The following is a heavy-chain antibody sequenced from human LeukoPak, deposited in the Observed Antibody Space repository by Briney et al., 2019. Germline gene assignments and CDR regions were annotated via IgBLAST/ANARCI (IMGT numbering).Heavy chain of an antibody. CDR2: ISGSGGST. CDR1: GFTFSNSA. CDR3: AKPQITMIVGGFDY. D-gene: IGHD3-22*01. J-gene: IGHJ4*02. V-gene: IGHV3-23*01. Sequence: PGRSLRLSCAASGFTFSNSAMSWVRQAPGKGLEWVSAISGSGGSTYYADSVKGRFTISRDNSKNTLYLQMNSRRAEDTAVYYCAKPQITMIVGGFDYWGQGTLVTVSS.